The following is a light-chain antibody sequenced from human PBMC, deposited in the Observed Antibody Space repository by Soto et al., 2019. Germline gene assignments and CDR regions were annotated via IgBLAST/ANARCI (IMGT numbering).Light chain of an antibody. V-gene: IGLV2-8*01. CDR2: EVN. Sequence: QSVLTQPPSASGSLGQSVTISCTGTSSAVGGYNYVSSNHQHPGKTPNLVIIEVNKRPSGVLDRFSGSMSANTASLTVYGLHAEGEADYYCISYGGSNSCGFGTGTKGTV. J-gene: IGLJ1*01. CDR1: SSAVGGYNY. CDR3: ISYGGSNSCG.